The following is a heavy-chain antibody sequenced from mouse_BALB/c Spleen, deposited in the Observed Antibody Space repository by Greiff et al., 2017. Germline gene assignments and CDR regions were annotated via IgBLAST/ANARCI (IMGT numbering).Heavy chain of an antibody. J-gene: IGHJ2*01. CDR2: IDPANGNT. D-gene: IGHD2-2*01. Sequence: EVQLQQSGAELVKPGASVKLSCTASGFNIKDTYMHWVKQRPEQGLEWIGRIDPANGNTKYDPKFQGKATITADTSSNTAYLQLSSLTSEDTAVYYCARIYYGSDKGYWGQGTTLTVSS. CDR3: ARIYYGSDKGY. V-gene: IGHV14-3*02. CDR1: GFNIKDTY.